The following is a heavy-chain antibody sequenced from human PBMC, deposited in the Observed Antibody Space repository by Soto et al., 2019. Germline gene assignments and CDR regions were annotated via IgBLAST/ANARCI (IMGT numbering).Heavy chain of an antibody. J-gene: IGHJ4*02. CDR2: IYYSGPS. CDR3: ARGYSHYAH. CDR1: GGSVSRDSNF. D-gene: IGHD4-4*01. V-gene: IGHV4-61*01. Sequence: SETLSLTCTVSGGSVSRDSNFWSWIRQPPGKGLEWIGYIYYSGPSRYNPSLESRVTISIDSSKNQVSLTLTSVTAADTVVYYCARGYSHYAHWGRGTLVTVSS.